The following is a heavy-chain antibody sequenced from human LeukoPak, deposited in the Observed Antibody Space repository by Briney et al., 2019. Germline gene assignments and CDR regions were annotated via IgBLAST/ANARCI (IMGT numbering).Heavy chain of an antibody. D-gene: IGHD3-22*01. Sequence: GASVKVSCKASGGTFSSYIITWVRQAPGQGLEWMGRIIPMFGTPNYAQKFQDRVTITADESARTAYMELSSLRSEDTAVYYCASIYEYYDSSGYSGYWGQGTLVTVSS. CDR1: GGTFSSYI. J-gene: IGHJ4*02. CDR3: ASIYEYYDSSGYSGY. CDR2: IIPMFGTP. V-gene: IGHV1-69*13.